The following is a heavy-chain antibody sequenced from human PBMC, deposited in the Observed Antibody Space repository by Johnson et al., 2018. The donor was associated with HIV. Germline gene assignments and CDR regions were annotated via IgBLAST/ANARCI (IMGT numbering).Heavy chain of an antibody. D-gene: IGHD5-12*01. CDR2: IYSGGST. CDR1: GFTVSSNY. J-gene: IGHJ3*02. CDR3: ARARSTKMSGHDFEGYAFDI. Sequence: VQLVESGGGLIQPGGSLRLSCAASGFTVSSNYMSWVRQAPGKGLEWVSVIYSGGSTYYADSVKGRFTISRDKSENTLYLQMNSLRAEDTAVYYCARARSTKMSGHDFEGYAFDIWGQGTMVTVSS. V-gene: IGHV3-53*01.